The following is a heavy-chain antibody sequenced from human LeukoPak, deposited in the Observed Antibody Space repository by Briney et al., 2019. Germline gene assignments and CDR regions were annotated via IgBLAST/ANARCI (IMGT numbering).Heavy chain of an antibody. V-gene: IGHV1-18*01. CDR3: AKDSDYGRLMDS. CDR1: GYTFTSYG. J-gene: IGHJ4*02. Sequence: GAPVKVSCKASGYTFTSYGITWVRQAPGQGLEWMGWISAYNGNTNFAQKLQGRVTMTTDTSTSTAYMELRSLRSDDTAVYYCAKDSDYGRLMDSWGQGTLVTVSS. D-gene: IGHD4-17*01. CDR2: ISAYNGNT.